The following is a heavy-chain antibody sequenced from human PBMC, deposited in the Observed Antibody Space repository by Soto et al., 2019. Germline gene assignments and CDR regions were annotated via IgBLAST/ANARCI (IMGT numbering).Heavy chain of an antibody. D-gene: IGHD3-3*01. J-gene: IGHJ4*02. CDR1: EFSLSTYS. CDR2: ISTRSDV. V-gene: IGHV3-21*04. CDR3: ASAHSLGAGYY. Sequence: GGSLRLSCTASEFSLSTYSMNWVRQAPGKGLEWVSSISTRSDVYYADSVKGRFTIARDNAKNTLYLQMNSLRAEDTAVYYCASAHSLGAGYYWGQGTLVTVSS.